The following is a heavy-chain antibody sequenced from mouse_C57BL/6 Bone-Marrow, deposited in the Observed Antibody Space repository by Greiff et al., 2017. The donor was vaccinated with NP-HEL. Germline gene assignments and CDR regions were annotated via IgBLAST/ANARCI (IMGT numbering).Heavy chain of an antibody. CDR2: INPNNGGT. CDR3: AREVVAGDYYAMDY. D-gene: IGHD1-1*01. Sequence: VKQSHGKSLEWIGDINPNNGGTSYNQKFKGKATLTVDKSSSTAYMELRSLTSEDSAVYYCAREVVAGDYYAMDYWGQGTSVTVSS. V-gene: IGHV1-26*01. J-gene: IGHJ4*01.